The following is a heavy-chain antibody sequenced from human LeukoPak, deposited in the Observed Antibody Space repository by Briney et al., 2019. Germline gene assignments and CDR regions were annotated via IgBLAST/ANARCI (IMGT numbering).Heavy chain of an antibody. CDR2: IKQDGSEK. D-gene: IGHD3-10*01. Sequence: GGSLRLSCAASGFTFSSYWMSWVRQAPGKGLEWVANIKQDGSEKYYVDSVKGRFTISRDSAKNSLYLQMNSLRAEDTAVYYCARVIYSGSNSGSYPDLPDYWGQGTLVTVSS. J-gene: IGHJ4*02. CDR3: ARVIYSGSNSGSYPDLPDY. CDR1: GFTFSSYW. V-gene: IGHV3-7*01.